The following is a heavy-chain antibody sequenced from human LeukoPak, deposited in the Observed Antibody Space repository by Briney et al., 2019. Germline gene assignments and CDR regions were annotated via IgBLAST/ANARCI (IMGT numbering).Heavy chain of an antibody. J-gene: IGHJ5*02. CDR2: IHYSGST. Sequence: SEALSLTCTVSGGSISSSNYYWGWIRQPPGKGLEWIGSIHYSGSTYHNPSLKSRVTISVDTSKNQFSLKLSSVIAADTAVYYCARHGGYDRSGYWFDPWGQGTLVTVSS. CDR3: ARHGGYDRSGYWFDP. D-gene: IGHD3-22*01. V-gene: IGHV4-39*01. CDR1: GGSISSSNYY.